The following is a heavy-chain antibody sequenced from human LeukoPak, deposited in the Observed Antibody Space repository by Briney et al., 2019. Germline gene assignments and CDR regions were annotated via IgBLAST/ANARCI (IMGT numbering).Heavy chain of an antibody. CDR3: ARMVDYYYYYMDV. V-gene: IGHV6-1*01. J-gene: IGHJ6*03. D-gene: IGHD2-8*01. CDR2: TYYRSKWYN. Sequence: SQTLSLTCVISGDSVSSNSAAWNWIRQSPSRGLEWLGRTYYRSKWYNDYAVSLKSRIIIIPDTSKNQFSLPLNSVTPEDTAVYYCARMVDYYYYYMDVWGKGTTVTVSS. CDR1: GDSVSSNSAA.